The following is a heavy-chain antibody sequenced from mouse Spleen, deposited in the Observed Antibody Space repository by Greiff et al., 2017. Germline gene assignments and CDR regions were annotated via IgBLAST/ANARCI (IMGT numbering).Heavy chain of an antibody. CDR1: GFSLTSYG. CDR3: AKVGEDYGEAWFAY. D-gene: IGHD2-4*01. V-gene: IGHV2-3*01. J-gene: IGHJ3*01. CDR2: IWGDGST. Sequence: VQLQQSGPGLVQPSQSLSITCTVSGFSLTSYGVHWVRQSPGKGLEWLGVIWGDGSTNYHSALISRLSISKDNSKSQVFLKLNSLQTDDTATYYCAKVGEDYGEAWFAYWGQGTLVTVSA.